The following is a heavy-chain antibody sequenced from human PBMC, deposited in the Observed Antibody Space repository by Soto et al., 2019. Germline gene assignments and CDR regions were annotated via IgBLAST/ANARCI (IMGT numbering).Heavy chain of an antibody. CDR3: ARVTYRRQSMSTYSGMDV. J-gene: IGHJ6*02. V-gene: IGHV3-21*06. D-gene: IGHD6-6*01. CDR1: GFTFSTYS. CDR2: ISSASSYI. Sequence: PGGSLRLSCTASGFTFSTYSMNWVRQAPGKGLEWVSSISSASSYIHYGDSVRGRFTISRDNAQSSLFLQMNSLRVEDTAIYYCARVTYRRQSMSTYSGMDVWGQGTTVTVS.